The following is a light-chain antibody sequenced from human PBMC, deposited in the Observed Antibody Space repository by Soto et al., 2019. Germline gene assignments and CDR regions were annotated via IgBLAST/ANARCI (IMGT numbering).Light chain of an antibody. J-gene: IGLJ1*01. Sequence: QSLLTRPPSVSGALGQRVTSSCTGITSNIGAGYDVHWYQLLPGRAPKLLIYGNTNRPSGVPDRFSGSKSATSASLAITGLQAEDEAIYYCQSYDNTLSGPIYVFGTGTKVTVL. CDR2: GNT. V-gene: IGLV1-40*01. CDR3: QSYDNTLSGPIYV. CDR1: TSNIGAGYD.